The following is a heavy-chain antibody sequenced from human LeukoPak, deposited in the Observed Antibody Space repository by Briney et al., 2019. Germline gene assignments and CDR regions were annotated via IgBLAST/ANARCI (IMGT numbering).Heavy chain of an antibody. Sequence: PGGSLRLSCAASGFTFSNYEMNWVRQAPGKGLEWVSYIGSSGTTIYHADSVKGRFTISRDNAKNSLYLQMSSLRAEDTAVYYCARATGQWLVRGFDYWGRGTLVTVSS. D-gene: IGHD6-19*01. CDR2: IGSSGTTI. CDR3: ARATGQWLVRGFDY. V-gene: IGHV3-48*03. CDR1: GFTFSNYE. J-gene: IGHJ4*02.